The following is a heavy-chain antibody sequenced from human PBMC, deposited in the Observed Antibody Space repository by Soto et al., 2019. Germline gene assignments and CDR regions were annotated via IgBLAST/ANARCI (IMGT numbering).Heavy chain of an antibody. D-gene: IGHD6-6*01. J-gene: IGHJ6*02. CDR3: ARIHSSSSSDMDV. Sequence: SQTLSLTFDISGDSVSSNSAGWNWIRQSPSRGLEWLGRTYYRSKWYYGYAVCVKSRITIKADTSKNQFSLQWNSVTPEDTAVYYCARIHSSSSSDMDVWGQGTTVTVSS. CDR1: GDSVSSNSAG. V-gene: IGHV6-1*01. CDR2: TYYRSKWYY.